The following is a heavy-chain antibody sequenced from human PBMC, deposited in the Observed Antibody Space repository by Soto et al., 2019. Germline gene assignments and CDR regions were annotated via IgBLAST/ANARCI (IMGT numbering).Heavy chain of an antibody. D-gene: IGHD2-2*03. CDR2: IKQDGGVK. CDR1: GFNFRNYW. J-gene: IGHJ4*02. CDR3: ARIGYSSSSNDY. V-gene: IGHV3-7*01. Sequence: PGGSLRLSCAASGFNFRNYWMTWVRQAPGKGLEWVANIKQDGGVKYYVDSVKGRFTISRDNAKNSVYLQMNSLRVEDTAVYYCARIGYSSSSNDYWGQGTLVTVSS.